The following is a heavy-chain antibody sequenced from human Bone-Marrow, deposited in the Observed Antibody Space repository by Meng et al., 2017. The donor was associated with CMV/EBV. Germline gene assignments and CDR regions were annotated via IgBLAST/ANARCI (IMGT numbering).Heavy chain of an antibody. CDR1: GFTVSSNY. CDR2: INWNGGST. Sequence: GESLKISCAASGFTVSSNYMSWVRQAPGKGLEWVSGINWNGGSTSFADSVKGRFTISRDNTKKSLYLQMNSLRAEDTALYYCARDPTPRFDFWSGYSPSYFDLWGRGTLVTVSS. V-gene: IGHV3-20*04. J-gene: IGHJ2*01. D-gene: IGHD3-3*01. CDR3: ARDPTPRFDFWSGYSPSYFDL.